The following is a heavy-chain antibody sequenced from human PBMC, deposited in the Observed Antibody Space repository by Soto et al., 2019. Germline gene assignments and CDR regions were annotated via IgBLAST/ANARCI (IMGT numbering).Heavy chain of an antibody. CDR1: GDSIRTYY. Sequence: SETLCLTCTVSGDSIRTYYWLWILLPPGKGLEWIGYIYYNGDTNYNPSLKSRVTISLDKSKDQLSLKLSYVTAADTAVYYCARDPSGHPPLYRFDPWGQGTRVT. CDR3: ARDPSGHPPLYRFDP. CDR2: IYYNGDT. J-gene: IGHJ5*02. D-gene: IGHD1-26*01. V-gene: IGHV4-59*01.